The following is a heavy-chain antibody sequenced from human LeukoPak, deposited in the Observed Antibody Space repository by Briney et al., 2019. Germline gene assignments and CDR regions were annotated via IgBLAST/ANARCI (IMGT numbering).Heavy chain of an antibody. J-gene: IGHJ6*02. Sequence: ASVKVSCKASGYTFTGYYMHWVRQAPGQGLEWMGWINPNSGGTNYAQKFQGRVTMTRDTSISTAYMELSRLRSDDTAVYNCARGPASGYDYRIGPNYYGMDVWGQGTTVTVSS. CDR2: INPNSGGT. CDR1: GYTFTGYY. CDR3: ARGPASGYDYRIGPNYYGMDV. D-gene: IGHD5-12*01. V-gene: IGHV1-2*02.